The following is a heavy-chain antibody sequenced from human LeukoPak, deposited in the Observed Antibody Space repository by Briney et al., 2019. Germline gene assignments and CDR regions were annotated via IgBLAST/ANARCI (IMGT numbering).Heavy chain of an antibody. J-gene: IGHJ5*02. Sequence: SETLSLTCAVYGGSFSGYYLSWIRQPPGKGLEWIGEINHSGSTNYNPSLKSRVTISVDTSKNQFSLKLSSVTAADTAVYYCARVRTPWDVWGSYRYYNWFDPWGQGTLVTVSS. CDR3: ARVRTPWDVWGSYRYYNWFDP. CDR1: GGSFSGYY. V-gene: IGHV4-34*01. CDR2: INHSGST. D-gene: IGHD3-16*02.